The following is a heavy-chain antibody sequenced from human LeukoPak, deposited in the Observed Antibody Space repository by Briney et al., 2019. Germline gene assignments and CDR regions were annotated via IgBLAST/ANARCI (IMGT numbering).Heavy chain of an antibody. V-gene: IGHV3-23*01. CDR2: ISGTGGAT. CDR1: GFTFSSYA. CDR3: TSFHSASEYFQH. J-gene: IGHJ1*01. D-gene: IGHD1-26*01. Sequence: PGGSLRLSCAASGFTFSSYAMSWVRQAPGKGLEWVSAISGTGGATYYADSVKGRFTISRDTSKNTLYLQMNSLRAEDTAVYYCTSFHSASEYFQHWGQGTLATVSS.